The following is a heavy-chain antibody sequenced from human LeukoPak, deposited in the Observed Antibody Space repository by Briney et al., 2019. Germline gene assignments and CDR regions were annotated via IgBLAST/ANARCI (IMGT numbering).Heavy chain of an antibody. J-gene: IGHJ1*01. Sequence: GGSLRLPCAASGFTFSSYWMSWVRQAPGKGLEWVANIKRDGSEKYYVDSVKGRFTISRDNAKNSLYLQMNSLRAEDTAVYYCAREAPDHSSSWYWLNDAGWYFQHWGQGTLVTVSS. CDR2: IKRDGSEK. D-gene: IGHD6-13*01. V-gene: IGHV3-7*01. CDR3: AREAPDHSSSWYWLNDAGWYFQH. CDR1: GFTFSSYW.